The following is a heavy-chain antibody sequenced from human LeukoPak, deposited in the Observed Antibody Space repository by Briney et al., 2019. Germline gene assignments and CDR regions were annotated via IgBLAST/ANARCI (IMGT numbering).Heavy chain of an antibody. CDR3: ARAPYSHFDY. J-gene: IGHJ4*02. D-gene: IGHD2-21*01. Sequence: ASVKVSCKASGYTFTGYYIHWVRQAPGQGLEWMGWINPNSGGTHYTQKFQGRVTMTRDTSISTVYMELSSLRSDDTAVYYCARAPYSHFDYWGQGTLVTVSS. V-gene: IGHV1-2*02. CDR1: GYTFTGYY. CDR2: INPNSGGT.